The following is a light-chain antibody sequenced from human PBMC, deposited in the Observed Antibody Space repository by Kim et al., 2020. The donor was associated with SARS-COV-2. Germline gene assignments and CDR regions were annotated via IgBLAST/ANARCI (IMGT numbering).Light chain of an antibody. V-gene: IGKV4-1*01. CDR1: QTILYNSNNKTY. Sequence: RATLNCKSSQTILYNSNNKTYLACYQQKPGQPPHVLIYWASPRESGVPDRFSGSGSGTDFTLTISSLQAEDVAVYYCHQYYSSPPSFGQGTKLEIK. CDR2: WAS. CDR3: HQYYSSPPS. J-gene: IGKJ2*03.